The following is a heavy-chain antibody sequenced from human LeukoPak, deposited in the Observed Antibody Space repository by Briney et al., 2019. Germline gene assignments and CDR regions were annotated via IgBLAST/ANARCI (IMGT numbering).Heavy chain of an antibody. CDR2: ISYDGSNK. V-gene: IGHV3-30-3*01. Sequence: QAGGSLRLSCAASGFTFSSYAMHWVRQAPGKGLEWVAVISYDGSNKYYADSVKGRFTISRDNSKNTLYLQMNSLRAEDTAVYYCARGPRIDYYDSSGYYPIYGMDVWGQGTTVTVSS. CDR3: ARGPRIDYYDSSGYYPIYGMDV. J-gene: IGHJ6*02. CDR1: GFTFSSYA. D-gene: IGHD3-22*01.